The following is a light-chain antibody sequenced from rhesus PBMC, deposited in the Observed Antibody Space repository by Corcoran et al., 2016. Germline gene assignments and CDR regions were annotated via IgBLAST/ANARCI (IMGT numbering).Light chain of an antibody. CDR3: LQGYTTPYS. CDR1: QGMSDF. Sequence: DIQMTQSPSSLSASVGDRVTITCMASQGMSDFLSWYHQKLGKGPKRLIYAAASLESGVPSRFSGSGAGTEFTLTSRSLQPEDFAAYYCLQGYTTPYSFGQGTKVEIK. J-gene: IGKJ2*01. CDR2: AAA. V-gene: IGKV1-36*02.